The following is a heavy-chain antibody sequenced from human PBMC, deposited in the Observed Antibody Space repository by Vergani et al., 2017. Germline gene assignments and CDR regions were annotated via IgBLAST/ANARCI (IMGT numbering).Heavy chain of an antibody. J-gene: IGHJ6*03. D-gene: IGHD4-23*01. CDR3: AGLDDDGGPDYYYYMDV. CDR2: ISYDGSNK. V-gene: IGHV3-30-3*01. CDR1: GFTFSSYA. Sequence: QVQLVESGGGVVQPGRSLRLSCAASGFTFSSYAMHWVRQAPGKGLEWVAVISYDGSNKYSADSVKGRFTISRDNSNITLYLQMNSLRAEDTAVYYCAGLDDDGGPDYYYYMDVWGKGTTVTVSS.